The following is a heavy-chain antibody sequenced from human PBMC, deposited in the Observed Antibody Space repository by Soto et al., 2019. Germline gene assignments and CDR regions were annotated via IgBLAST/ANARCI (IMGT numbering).Heavy chain of an antibody. CDR3: ARHGVQGAISYFQH. Sequence: GESLKISCKGSGCSFTTYWIGWVRQMPGKGLEWMGIIYPGDSDIRYSPSFEGQVTISADKSITTAYLQWSSLKASDTAMYYCARHGVQGAISYFQHWGQGTLVTVSS. V-gene: IGHV5-51*01. CDR2: IYPGDSDI. J-gene: IGHJ1*01. D-gene: IGHD3-10*01. CDR1: GCSFTTYW.